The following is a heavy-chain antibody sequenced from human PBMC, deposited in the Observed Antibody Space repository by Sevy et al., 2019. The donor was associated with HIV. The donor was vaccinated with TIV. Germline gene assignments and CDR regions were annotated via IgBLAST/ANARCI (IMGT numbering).Heavy chain of an antibody. CDR3: ARDYSYYDSSGYYEQFYFDY. D-gene: IGHD3-22*01. CDR1: GFTFSSYS. Sequence: GGSLRLSCAASGFTFSSYSMNWVRQAPGKGLEWVSYISSSSTIYYADAVKGRFTISRDNAKNSLYLQMNSLRAEDTAVYYCARDYSYYDSSGYYEQFYFDYWGQGTLVTVSS. CDR2: ISSSSTI. V-gene: IGHV3-48*01. J-gene: IGHJ4*02.